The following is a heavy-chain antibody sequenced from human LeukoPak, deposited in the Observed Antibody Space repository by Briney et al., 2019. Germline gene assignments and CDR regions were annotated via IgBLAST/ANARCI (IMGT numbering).Heavy chain of an antibody. J-gene: IGHJ4*02. CDR3: ARDQEGFDY. V-gene: IGHV1-46*01. Sequence: ASVKVSCKASGYTFTNNYLHWERQAPGQGLEWMGMIYPRDGSTSYAQNFQGRVTVTRDTSTTTVHMELRGLRSEDTAVYYCARDQEGFDYWGQGTVVTVSS. CDR1: GYTFTNNY. CDR2: IYPRDGST.